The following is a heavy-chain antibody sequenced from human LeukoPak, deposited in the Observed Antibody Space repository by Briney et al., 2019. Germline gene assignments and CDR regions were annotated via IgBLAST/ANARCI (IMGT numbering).Heavy chain of an antibody. Sequence: GGSLRLSCAASGFTFSTYNMNWVRQAPGKGLEWVSSISSSGSYIYYADSVKGRFTISRDNAKNSLYLQMNSLRAEDTAVYYCARNWNDDYWGKGTLVTVSS. D-gene: IGHD1-1*01. V-gene: IGHV3-21*01. CDR3: ARNWNDDY. CDR2: ISSSGSYI. J-gene: IGHJ4*02. CDR1: GFTFSTYN.